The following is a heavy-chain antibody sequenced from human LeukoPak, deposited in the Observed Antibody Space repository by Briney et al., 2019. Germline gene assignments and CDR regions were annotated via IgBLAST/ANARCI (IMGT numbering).Heavy chain of an antibody. J-gene: IGHJ4*02. Sequence: KPSETLSLTCTVSGGSISSYYWSWIRQPPGKGLEWIGYIYYSGSTNYNPSLKSRVTISVDTSKNQFSLKLSSVTAADTAVYYCARQRAVAGNNDYWGQGTLVTVSS. CDR2: IYYSGST. V-gene: IGHV4-59*08. D-gene: IGHD6-19*01. CDR1: GGSISSYY. CDR3: ARQRAVAGNNDY.